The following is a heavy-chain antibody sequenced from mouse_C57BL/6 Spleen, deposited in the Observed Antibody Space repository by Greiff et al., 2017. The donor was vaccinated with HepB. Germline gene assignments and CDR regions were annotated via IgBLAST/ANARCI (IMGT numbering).Heavy chain of an antibody. V-gene: IGHV1-26*01. J-gene: IGHJ2*01. D-gene: IGHD2-10*01. Sequence: EVKLQQSGPELVKPGASVKISCKASGYTFTDYYMNWVKQSHGKSLEWIGDINPNNGGTSYNQKFKGKATLTVDKSSSTAYMELRSLTSEDSAVYYCARSSYGHYVDYWGQGTTLTVSS. CDR3: ARSSYGHYVDY. CDR2: INPNNGGT. CDR1: GYTFTDYY.